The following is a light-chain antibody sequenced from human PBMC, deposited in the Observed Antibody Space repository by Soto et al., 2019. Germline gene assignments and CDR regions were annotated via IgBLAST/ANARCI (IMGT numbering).Light chain of an antibody. CDR3: SSYTTSSTLV. J-gene: IGLJ2*01. CDR1: SSDVGAYNY. V-gene: IGLV2-14*01. CDR2: EVS. Sequence: QSVLTQPASVSGSPGQSIAISCTGTSSDVGAYNYVSWYQRHPGKDPKLMIYEVSNRPSGVSNRFSGYKSGNTASLTVSGLQAEDEADYYCSSYTTSSTLVFGGGTKLTVL.